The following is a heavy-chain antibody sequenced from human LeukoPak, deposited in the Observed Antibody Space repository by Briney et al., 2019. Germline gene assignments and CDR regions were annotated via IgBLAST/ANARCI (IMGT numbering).Heavy chain of an antibody. CDR2: ISGSGGST. CDR1: GFTFSSYA. D-gene: IGHD3-9*01. J-gene: IGHJ4*02. Sequence: GGSLRLSCAASGFTFSSYAMSWVRQAPGKGLEWVSAISGSGGSTYYADSVKGRFTISRDNSKNTLYLQMNSLIAEDTAVYYCAKRDPYYDILTGYYSSRDYFGYWGQGTLVTVSS. CDR3: AKRDPYYDILTGYYSSRDYFGY. V-gene: IGHV3-23*01.